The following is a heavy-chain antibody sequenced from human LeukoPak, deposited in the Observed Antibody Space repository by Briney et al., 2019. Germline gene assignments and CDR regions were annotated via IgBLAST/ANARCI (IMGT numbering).Heavy chain of an antibody. CDR1: GYTFTGYY. CDR3: ARDLDIVVVPAASGY. D-gene: IGHD2-2*03. CDR2: INPNSGGT. Sequence: ASVKVSCKASGYTFTGYYMHWVRQAPGQGLEWMGWINPNSGGTNYAQKLQGRVTMTTDTSTSTAYMELRSLRSDDTAVYYCARDLDIVVVPAASGYWGQGTLVTVSS. J-gene: IGHJ4*02. V-gene: IGHV1-2*02.